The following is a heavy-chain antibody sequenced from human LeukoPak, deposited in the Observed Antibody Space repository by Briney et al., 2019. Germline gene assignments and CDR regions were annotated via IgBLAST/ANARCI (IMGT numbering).Heavy chain of an antibody. CDR1: GFAFSSYA. V-gene: IGHV3-30-3*01. Sequence: QPGRSLRLSCTGSGFAFSSYAIHWVRQAAGKGLEWVGVISDDGSKTYYADSVKGRFTISRDNSKNTLFLQTNSLGPEDTAVYYCAREKIAATGTGWFDPWGQGTLVTVSS. D-gene: IGHD6-13*01. CDR3: AREKIAATGTGWFDP. CDR2: ISDDGSKT. J-gene: IGHJ5*02.